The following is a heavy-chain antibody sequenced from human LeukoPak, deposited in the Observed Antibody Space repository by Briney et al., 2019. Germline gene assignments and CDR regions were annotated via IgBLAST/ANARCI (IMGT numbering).Heavy chain of an antibody. V-gene: IGHV1-18*01. Sequence: GASVKVSCKASGYTFTNYGITWVRQAPGQGLEWMGWIDSRNGHTKYGQKFQGRVIMTTDTSTSTTYMELRSLRSDDTAVYCCARVSAGYSFYWGQGTLVTVSS. CDR1: GYTFTNYG. CDR2: IDSRNGHT. D-gene: IGHD1-1*01. CDR3: ARVSAGYSFY. J-gene: IGHJ4*02.